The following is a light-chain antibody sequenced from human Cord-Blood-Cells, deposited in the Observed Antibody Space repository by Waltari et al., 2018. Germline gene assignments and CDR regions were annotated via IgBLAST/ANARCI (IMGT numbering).Light chain of an antibody. J-gene: IGKJ3*01. CDR2: WAS. CDR3: HQYYSTPFT. V-gene: IGKV4-1*01. CDR1: QSVLYSSNTKNY. Sequence: DIVMTQSPDSLAVSLGERATINCKSSQSVLYSSNTKNYLPWYQQKPGQPPKLPIYWASTRESGVPDRFSGSGSGTDFTLTISSLQAEDVAVYYCHQYYSTPFTFGPGTKVDIK.